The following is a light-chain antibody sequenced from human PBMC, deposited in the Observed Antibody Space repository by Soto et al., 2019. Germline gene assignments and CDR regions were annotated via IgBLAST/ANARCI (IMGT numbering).Light chain of an antibody. Sequence: DIQMTQSPSSLSASVGDRVTITCRASQSISSYLNWYQQKPGKAPKLLIYDASSLEGGVPSRFSGSGSGTEFTLTISGLQPDDFATYYCQQYNTYWTFGQGTKGDIK. V-gene: IGKV1-5*01. CDR1: QSISSY. CDR2: DAS. CDR3: QQYNTYWT. J-gene: IGKJ1*01.